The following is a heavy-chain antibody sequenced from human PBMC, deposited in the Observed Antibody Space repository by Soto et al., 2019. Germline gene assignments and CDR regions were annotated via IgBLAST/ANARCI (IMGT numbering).Heavy chain of an antibody. Sequence: QVQLVQYGAEVKKPGASVKVSCKAPGYTFNSYGISWVRQAPGQGLEWMGWISGYNGNTNYAQKLQGRVTMTTDTSTSTAYMELRSLISDDTAVDYFARGGGVAYPSDYWGQGTLVTVSS. CDR1: GYTFNSYG. V-gene: IGHV1-18*04. J-gene: IGHJ4*02. D-gene: IGHD2-15*01. CDR3: ARGGGVAYPSDY. CDR2: ISGYNGNT.